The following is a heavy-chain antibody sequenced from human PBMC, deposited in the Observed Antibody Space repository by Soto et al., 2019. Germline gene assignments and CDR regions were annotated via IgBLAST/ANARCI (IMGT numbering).Heavy chain of an antibody. CDR1: GFTFSSYG. V-gene: IGHV3-33*01. CDR2: IWYDGSNE. CDR3: ARDQRDYGYPKFDY. D-gene: IGHD4-17*01. J-gene: IGHJ4*02. Sequence: PGGSLRLSCAASGFTFSSYGMHWVRQAPGKGLEWVAVIWYDGSNEYYADSVKGRFTISRDNPKSTLYLQMNSLRAEDTAVYYCARDQRDYGYPKFDYWGQGTLVTVSS.